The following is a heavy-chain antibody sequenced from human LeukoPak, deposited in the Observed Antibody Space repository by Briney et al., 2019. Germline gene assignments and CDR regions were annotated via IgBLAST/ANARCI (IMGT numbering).Heavy chain of an antibody. J-gene: IGHJ5*02. CDR1: GFTFSSHW. CDR3: AKEWGVVGDGDSYFDP. D-gene: IGHD2-21*02. CDR2: ISSDGNRA. V-gene: IGHV3-74*03. Sequence: GGSLRLSCAASGFTFSSHWMYWVRQAPGKGLVWVSRISSDGNRATYADSVQGRFTISRDNAKNTLYLQMNSLTAEDTAVYYCAKEWGVVGDGDSYFDPWGQGTLV.